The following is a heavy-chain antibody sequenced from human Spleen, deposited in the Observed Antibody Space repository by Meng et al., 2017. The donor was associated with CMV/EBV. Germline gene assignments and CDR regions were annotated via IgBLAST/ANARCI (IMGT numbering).Heavy chain of an antibody. D-gene: IGHD3-9*01. V-gene: IGHV3-66*01. J-gene: IGHJ5*02. CDR1: EFIVSSHY. CDR3: ARSEDPYYDILTGYAPHWFDP. Sequence: GESLKISCAASEFIVSSHYMTWVRQAPRKGLEWVSVIYSGGSTYYADSVKGRFTISRDNSKNTVYLQMNSLRAEDTAVYYCARSEDPYYDILTGYAPHWFDPWGQGTLVTVSS. CDR2: IYSGGST.